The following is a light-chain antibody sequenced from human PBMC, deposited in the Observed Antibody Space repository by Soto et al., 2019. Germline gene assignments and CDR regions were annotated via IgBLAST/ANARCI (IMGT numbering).Light chain of an antibody. CDR3: QQSFRSPIT. CDR1: QSIALS. V-gene: IGKV1-39*01. CDR2: VAF. J-gene: IGKJ5*01. Sequence: DIQMTQSPSSLSTSVGDTVTRTCRASQSIALSVNWYQQKPGKAPKLLIYVAFTLESGVPSRFSGSGSGTEFTLTIRSLQPEDFATYYCQQSFRSPITFGQGTRLE.